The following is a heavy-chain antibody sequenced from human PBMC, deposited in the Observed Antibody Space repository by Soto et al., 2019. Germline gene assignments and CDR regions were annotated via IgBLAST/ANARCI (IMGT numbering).Heavy chain of an antibody. CDR3: ARRGYYIVRGVIIYDY. CDR1: GGSFSGYY. J-gene: IGHJ4*02. CDR2: INHSGST. D-gene: IGHD3-10*01. V-gene: IGHV4-34*01. Sequence: QVQLQQWGAGLLKPSETLSLTCAVYGGSFSGYYWSWIRQPPGKGLEWIGEINHSGSTNYNPSLKRRVTISVDTSKNQFSLKLSSVTAADTAVYYCARRGYYIVRGVIIYDYWGQGTLVTVSS.